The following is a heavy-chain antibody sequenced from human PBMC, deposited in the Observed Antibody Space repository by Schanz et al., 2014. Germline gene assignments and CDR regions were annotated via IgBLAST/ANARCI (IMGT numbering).Heavy chain of an antibody. CDR3: ARGRGFYDY. Sequence: QVQLVQSGAEVKKPGASVKVSCKTSGYTFTDYGLSWVRQARGQGLEWVGRFIPILDVGNYAQQFQGRVSITADTSTNTAYMELSSLTSEDTAVHYCARGRGFYDYWGQGTLVTVSS. V-gene: IGHV1-69*09. CDR1: GYTFTDYG. J-gene: IGHJ4*02. CDR2: FIPILDVG. D-gene: IGHD3-10*01.